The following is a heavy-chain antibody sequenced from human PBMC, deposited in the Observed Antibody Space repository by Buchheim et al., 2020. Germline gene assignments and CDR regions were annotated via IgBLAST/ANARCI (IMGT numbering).Heavy chain of an antibody. J-gene: IGHJ5*02. CDR3: ARDWYDFWAGYYFDL. Sequence: QVHPVQSGAELKKPGASVKVSCKVSGYTFTAYPIHWVRQAPGQGLEWMGRVRPNSGDTTYAEKFQGRLIFTTDTSVTTAFMELSGLTSDDTAVYYCARDWYDFWAGYYFDLWGEGTL. CDR2: VRPNSGDT. V-gene: IGHV1-2*06. D-gene: IGHD3-3*01. CDR1: GYTFTAYP.